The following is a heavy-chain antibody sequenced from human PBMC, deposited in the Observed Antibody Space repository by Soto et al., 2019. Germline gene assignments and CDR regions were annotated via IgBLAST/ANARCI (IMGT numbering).Heavy chain of an antibody. CDR2: VSFDGSER. Sequence: GGSLRLSCVTSGFTFSSYGMHWVRQAPGKGLEWVAVVSFDGSERYYGDSVKGRFTISRDTSKNTLYLQMNSLRAEDTAVYYCARDKRDLRFLEWSYYFDYWGQGTLVTVSS. V-gene: IGHV3-33*01. J-gene: IGHJ4*02. CDR1: GFTFSSYG. CDR3: ARDKRDLRFLEWSYYFDY. D-gene: IGHD3-3*01.